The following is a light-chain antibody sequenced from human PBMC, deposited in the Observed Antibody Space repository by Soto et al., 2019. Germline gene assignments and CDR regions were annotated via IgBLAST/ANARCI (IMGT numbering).Light chain of an antibody. V-gene: IGKV3-20*01. J-gene: IGKJ1*01. Sequence: EIVLTQSPGTLSLSPGERATLSCRASQRLSSSSLAWYQQKPGQTPRLLIYGASSRATGIPDTFSGSGSGTDFTLIISRLEPEDFAVYYCQQHGTSPRTFGHGTKVDIK. CDR2: GAS. CDR1: QRLSSSS. CDR3: QQHGTSPRT.